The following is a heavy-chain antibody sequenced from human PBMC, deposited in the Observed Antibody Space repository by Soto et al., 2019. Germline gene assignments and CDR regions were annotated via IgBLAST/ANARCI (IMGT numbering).Heavy chain of an antibody. D-gene: IGHD3-10*01. CDR3: VRDGSLLGMTR. Sequence: EVQLVESGGGLVKPGESLRLSCVASGFTFKNYNMNWVRQAPGTVLEWVSSIGVSDTFTYYADSVKGRFTISRDNAKSSLFLQMNSLRVEDTAVYFCVRDGSLLGMTRWGQGTLVTVSS. V-gene: IGHV3-21*02. CDR1: GFTFKNYN. J-gene: IGHJ4*02. CDR2: IGVSDTFT.